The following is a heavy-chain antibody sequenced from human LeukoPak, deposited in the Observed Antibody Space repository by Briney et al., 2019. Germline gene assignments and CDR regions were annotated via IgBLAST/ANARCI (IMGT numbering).Heavy chain of an antibody. D-gene: IGHD2-15*01. J-gene: IGHJ4*02. Sequence: PGGSLRLSCAASGFTFSSYGMHWVRQAPGKGLEWVAVIWYDGSNKYYADSVKGRFTISRDNSKNTLYLQMNSLRAEDTAVYYCARGPPERYCSDGSCGFDYWGQGTPVTVSS. CDR2: IWYDGSNK. V-gene: IGHV3-33*01. CDR3: ARGPPERYCSDGSCGFDY. CDR1: GFTFSSYG.